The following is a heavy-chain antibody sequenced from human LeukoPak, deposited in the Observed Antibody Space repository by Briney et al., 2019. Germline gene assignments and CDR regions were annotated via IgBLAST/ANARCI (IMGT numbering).Heavy chain of an antibody. J-gene: IGHJ1*01. CDR2: VSSGGST. D-gene: IGHD3-16*01. CDR3: ATLSDF. Sequence: GGSLRLSCAASGFTVSSNYMTWVRQAPGKGLEWVSVVSSGGSTYYADSVKGRFTISRDNSMNTLFLQMNGLRAEDTAVYYCATLSDFWGQGTLVTVSS. V-gene: IGHV3-53*01. CDR1: GFTVSSNY.